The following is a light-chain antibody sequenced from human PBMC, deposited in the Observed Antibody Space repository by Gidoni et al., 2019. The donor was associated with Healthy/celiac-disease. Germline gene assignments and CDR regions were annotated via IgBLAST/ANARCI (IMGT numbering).Light chain of an antibody. J-gene: IGLJ3*02. V-gene: IGLV4-69*01. CDR3: QTWGTGWV. Sequence: QLVLPQSPSASASLAASVKLTCTLSSGDSSYDIAWHQQQPEKGPRYLMKLNSDGSHSKGEGIPDRFSGSSSGAERYLTISSLQAEDEADYYCQTWGTGWVFGGGTKLTVL. CDR2: LNSDGSH. CDR1: SGDSSYD.